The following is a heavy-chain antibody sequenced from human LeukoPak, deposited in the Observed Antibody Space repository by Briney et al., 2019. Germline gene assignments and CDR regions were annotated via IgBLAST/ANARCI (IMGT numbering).Heavy chain of an antibody. CDR2: IYSPGT. CDR3: ARGIGTSYDSSRDAFDI. D-gene: IGHD3-22*01. J-gene: IGHJ3*02. V-gene: IGHV4-61*02. CDR1: AGSINSGDYY. Sequence: SQTLSLTCTVSAGSINSGDYYWSWIRQPAGKGLEWIGRIYSPGTNYNYNPSVKSRGTISIDTSKNQFSLKLTSVTAADTAVYYCARGIGTSYDSSRDAFDIWGQETMVTVSS.